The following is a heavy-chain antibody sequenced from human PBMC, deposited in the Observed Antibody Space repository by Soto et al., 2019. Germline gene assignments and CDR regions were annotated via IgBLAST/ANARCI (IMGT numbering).Heavy chain of an antibody. J-gene: IGHJ4*02. D-gene: IGHD2-15*01. Sequence: QVQLVESGGGVVQPGRSLRLSCAASGFTFSSYGMHWVRQAPGKGLEWVAVISYDGSNKYYADSVKGRFTISRDNSKNTLYLQMNSLRAEDTAVYYCAKERDIVVVEAPLDYWGQGTLVTVSS. CDR3: AKERDIVVVEAPLDY. V-gene: IGHV3-30*18. CDR1: GFTFSSYG. CDR2: ISYDGSNK.